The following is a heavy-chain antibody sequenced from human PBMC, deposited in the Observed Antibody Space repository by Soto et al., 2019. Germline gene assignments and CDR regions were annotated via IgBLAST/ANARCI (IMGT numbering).Heavy chain of an antibody. CDR2: ILPVLGSA. Sequence: QVQLVQSGAEVKKPGSSVKVSCTASGGTFSSFAINWVRQAPGQGLEWMGGILPVLGSANYPQKFQGRVTITADGSTSTAYMELSSLRSEDTAVDYCAGLLSKILYGAMDVWGLGTTVTVSS. CDR3: AGLLSKILYGAMDV. CDR1: GGTFSSFA. V-gene: IGHV1-69*01. J-gene: IGHJ6*02. D-gene: IGHD2-8*01.